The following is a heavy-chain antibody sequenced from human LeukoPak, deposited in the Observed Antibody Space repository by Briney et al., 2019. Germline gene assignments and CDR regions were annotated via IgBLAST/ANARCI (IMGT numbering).Heavy chain of an antibody. J-gene: IGHJ4*02. CDR2: INSDGSST. CDR1: GFTLSSYW. V-gene: IGHV3-74*01. D-gene: IGHD2-2*02. Sequence: PGGSLRLSCAASGFTLSSYWMHWVRQAPGKGLVWVSRINSDGSSTTYADSVKGRFTISRDSAKNTLYLQINSLRAEDTAVYYCASGPIAATATPDNWGQGTLVTVSS. CDR3: ASGPIAATATPDN.